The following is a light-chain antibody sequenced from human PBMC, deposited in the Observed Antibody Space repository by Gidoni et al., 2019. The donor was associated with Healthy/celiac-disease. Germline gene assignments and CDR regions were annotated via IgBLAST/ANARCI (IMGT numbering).Light chain of an antibody. CDR1: SRDVGGYNY. Sequence: QSALTQPASVSGSPGQSITISCTGTSRDVGGYNYVSWYQQHPGKAPKLRIYDVSNRPSGVSNRFSGPKSGNTASLTISGLQAEDEADYYCSSYTSSSTVVFGGGTKLTVL. CDR2: DVS. CDR3: SSYTSSSTVV. J-gene: IGLJ2*01. V-gene: IGLV2-14*01.